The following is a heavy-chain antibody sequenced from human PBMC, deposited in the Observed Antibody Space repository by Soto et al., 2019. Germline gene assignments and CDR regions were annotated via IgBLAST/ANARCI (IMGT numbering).Heavy chain of an antibody. J-gene: IGHJ5*02. CDR3: AVRYSSSWYWFDP. CDR2: INHSGST. Sequence: QVQLQQWGAGLLKPSETLSLTCAVYGGSFSGYYWSWIRQPPGKGLEWIGEINHSGSTNYNPSLKSRVTISVDTSKNQCSLKLSSVTAADTAVYYCAVRYSSSWYWFDPWGQGTLVTVSS. CDR1: GGSFSGYY. V-gene: IGHV4-34*01. D-gene: IGHD6-13*01.